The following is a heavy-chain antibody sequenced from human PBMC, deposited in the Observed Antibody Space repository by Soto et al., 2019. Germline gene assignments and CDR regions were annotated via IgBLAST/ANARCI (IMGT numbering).Heavy chain of an antibody. V-gene: IGHV4-31*03. CDR3: ARAGRYYGSGSYYQGIFDY. J-gene: IGHJ4*02. Sequence: PSETLSLTCTVSGGSISSGGYYWSWIRQHPGKGLEWIGYIYYSGSTYYSPSLKSRVTISVDTSKNQFSLKLSSVTAADTAVYYCARAGRYYGSGSYYQGIFDYWGQGTLVTVSS. CDR1: GGSISSGGYY. D-gene: IGHD3-10*01. CDR2: IYYSGST.